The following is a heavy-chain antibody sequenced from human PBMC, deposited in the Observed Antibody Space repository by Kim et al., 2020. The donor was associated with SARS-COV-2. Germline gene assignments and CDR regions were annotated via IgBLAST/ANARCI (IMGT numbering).Heavy chain of an antibody. J-gene: IGHJ6*01. CDR3: AREGYSSGWHYYYGMDV. D-gene: IGHD6-19*01. V-gene: IGHV3-72*01. CDR2: TRNKANSYTT. Sequence: GGSLRLSCAASGFTFSDHYMDWVRQAPGKGLEWVGRTRNKANSYTTEYAASVKGRFTISRDDSKNSLYLQMNSLKTEDTAVYYCAREGYSSGWHYYYGMDVWGQGTTVTVSS. CDR1: GFTFSDHY.